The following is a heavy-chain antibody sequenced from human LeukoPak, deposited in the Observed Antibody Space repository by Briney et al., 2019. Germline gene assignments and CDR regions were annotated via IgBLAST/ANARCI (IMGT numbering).Heavy chain of an antibody. Sequence: NSSETLSLTCTASGGSIRTYSYYWGWIRQPPGKGLEWIGSIYYTGTSYYTPSLKSRVTISLDTSKNQFSLKLSSVTAADTAVYYCARIVDDFYYYMDVWGKGTTVTVSS. CDR3: ARIVDDFYYYMDV. CDR1: GGSIRTYSYY. V-gene: IGHV4-39*07. CDR2: IYYTGTS. J-gene: IGHJ6*03. D-gene: IGHD1-26*01.